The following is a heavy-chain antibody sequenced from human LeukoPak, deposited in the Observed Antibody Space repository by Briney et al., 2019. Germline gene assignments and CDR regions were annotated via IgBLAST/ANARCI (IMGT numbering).Heavy chain of an antibody. CDR1: GFTFSSYW. Sequence: GGSLRLSCAASGFTFSSYWMSWVRQAPGKGLEWVAHIKQDGSEKYYVDSAKGRFTISRDNAKNSLYLQMNSLRAEDTAVYYCARGCSGGSCYESKFDPWGQGTLVTVSS. V-gene: IGHV3-7*01. D-gene: IGHD2-15*01. J-gene: IGHJ5*02. CDR2: IKQDGSEK. CDR3: ARGCSGGSCYESKFDP.